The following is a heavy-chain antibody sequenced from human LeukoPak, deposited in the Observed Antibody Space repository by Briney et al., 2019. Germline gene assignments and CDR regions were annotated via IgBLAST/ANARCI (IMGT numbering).Heavy chain of an antibody. J-gene: IGHJ3*02. CDR2: INWNGGST. CDR1: GFTFDDYG. Sequence: RAGGSLRLSCAASGFTFDDYGVSWVRQAPGKGLEWVSGINWNGGSTGYADSVKGRFTISRDNAKDSLYLQMNSLRAEDTALYHCARHGGSNSYDSSGYYYPMLFDIWGQGTMVTVSS. D-gene: IGHD3-22*01. CDR3: ARHGGSNSYDSSGYYYPMLFDI. V-gene: IGHV3-20*01.